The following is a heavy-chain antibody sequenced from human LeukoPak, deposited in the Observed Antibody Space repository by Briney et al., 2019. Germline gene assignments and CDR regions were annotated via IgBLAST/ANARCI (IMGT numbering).Heavy chain of an antibody. V-gene: IGHV3-74*01. Sequence: GGSLRLSCAASGFTFSGHWMYWLRQAPGKGLAWVSRINGDGSATNYAGSMRGRFTISRDNARNIVYLQMNSLREDDTAVYYCARDLNWGQVDYWGQGTLVTVSS. D-gene: IGHD7-27*01. CDR1: GFTFSGHW. CDR3: ARDLNWGQVDY. CDR2: INGDGSAT. J-gene: IGHJ4*02.